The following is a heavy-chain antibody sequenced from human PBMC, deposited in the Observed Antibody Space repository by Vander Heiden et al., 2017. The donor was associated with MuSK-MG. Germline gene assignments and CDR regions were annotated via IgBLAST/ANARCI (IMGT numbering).Heavy chain of an antibody. CDR1: GFTFSSYA. CDR3: AREEVASLVLYYGMDV. D-gene: IGHD5-12*01. V-gene: IGHV3-30-3*01. CDR2: ISYDGSNK. J-gene: IGHJ6*02. Sequence: AASGFTFSSYAMHWVRQAPGKGLEWVAVISYDGSNKYYADSVKGRFTISRDNSKNTLYLQMNSLRAEETAVYYCAREEVASLVLYYGMDVWGQGTTVTVYS.